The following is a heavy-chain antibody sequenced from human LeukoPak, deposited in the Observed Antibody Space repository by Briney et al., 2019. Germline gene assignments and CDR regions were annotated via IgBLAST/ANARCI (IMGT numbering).Heavy chain of an antibody. CDR3: ATLTAANNWFDP. J-gene: IGHJ5*02. V-gene: IGHV3-21*01. D-gene: IGHD6-13*01. Sequence: GGSLRLSCXAXXXTFSSYSMNWVRQAPGKGLEWASSISSSSSYIYYADSVKGRFTISRDNAKNSLYLQMNSLRAEDTAVYYCATLTAANNWFDPWGQGTLVTVSS. CDR1: XXTFSSYS. CDR2: ISSSSSYI.